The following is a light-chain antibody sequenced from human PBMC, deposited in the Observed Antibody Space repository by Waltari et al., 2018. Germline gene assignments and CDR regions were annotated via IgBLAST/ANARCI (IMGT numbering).Light chain of an antibody. J-gene: IGLJ2*01. Sequence: QSELTQPPSASGTAGQRVTFSRSGDNSNIGSNEISRYQQFPGTAPQLLIYSDHQRLSGVPDRFSASKSGTSASLTISGLQSEDEASYYCATWDDSLNGPLFGGGTKLTVL. V-gene: IGLV1-44*01. CDR2: SDH. CDR1: NSNIGSNE. CDR3: ATWDDSLNGPL.